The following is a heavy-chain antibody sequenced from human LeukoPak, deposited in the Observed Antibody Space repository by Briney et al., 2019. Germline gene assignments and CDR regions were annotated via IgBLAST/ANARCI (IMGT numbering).Heavy chain of an antibody. V-gene: IGHV4-34*01. CDR3: ARGLEDFWSGYYTMGHWDY. CDR1: GGSFSGYY. D-gene: IGHD3-3*01. Sequence: SETLSLTCAVYGGSFSGYYWSWIRQPPGRGLEWIGEINHSGSTNNNPSLKSRVTISVDTPKNQFSLKLSSVTAADPAVYYCARGLEDFWSGYYTMGHWDYWGQGTLVTVSS. CDR2: INHSGST. J-gene: IGHJ4*02.